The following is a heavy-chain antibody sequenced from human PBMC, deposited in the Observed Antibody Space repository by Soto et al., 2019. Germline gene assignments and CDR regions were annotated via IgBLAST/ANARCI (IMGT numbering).Heavy chain of an antibody. D-gene: IGHD6-19*01. CDR2: IYYSGST. CDR3: AREISWLVRRWFDP. CDR1: GGSISSYY. Sequence: SETLSLTCTVSGGSISSYYWSWIRQPPGKGLEWIGYIYYSGSTNYNPSLKSRVTISVDTSKNQFSLKLSSVTAADTAVYYCAREISWLVRRWFDPWGQGTLVTVSS. J-gene: IGHJ5*02. V-gene: IGHV4-59*01.